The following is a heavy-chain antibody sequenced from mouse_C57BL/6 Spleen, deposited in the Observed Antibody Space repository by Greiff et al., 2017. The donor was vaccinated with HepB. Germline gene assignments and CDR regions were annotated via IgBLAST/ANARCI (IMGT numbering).Heavy chain of an antibody. J-gene: IGHJ3*01. CDR3: ARDGPLLSFAY. CDR1: GYSITSGYY. CDR2: ISYDGSN. Sequence: EVQLQESGPGLVKPSQSLSLTCSVTGYSITSGYYWNWIRKFPGNKLEWMGYISYDGSNNYNPSFKNRISITRDTAKNQFVLKLNSVTTEDTATYYCARDGPLLSFAYWGQGTLVTVSA. V-gene: IGHV3-6*01.